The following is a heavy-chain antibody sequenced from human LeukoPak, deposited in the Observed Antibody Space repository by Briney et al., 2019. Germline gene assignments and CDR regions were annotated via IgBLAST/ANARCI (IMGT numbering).Heavy chain of an antibody. CDR3: ARGKQWLVFDY. Sequence: PGGSLRLSCAGPGFSFSDFHVSWIRQAPGKGPEWVSYLSMSGHNLQYKDSVQGRFTMSRDTAKNSLYLQMHSLRAEDTAMYYCARGKQWLVFDYWGQGILVTVSS. D-gene: IGHD6-19*01. J-gene: IGHJ4*02. CDR1: GFSFSDFH. V-gene: IGHV3-11*01. CDR2: LSMSGHNL.